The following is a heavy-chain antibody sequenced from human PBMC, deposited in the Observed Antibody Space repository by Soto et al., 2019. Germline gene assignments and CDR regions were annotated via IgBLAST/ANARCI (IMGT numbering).Heavy chain of an antibody. D-gene: IGHD2-2*03. J-gene: IGHJ6*02. CDR1: GGFVSSSSYS. CDR2: IYSSENT. CDR3: ARLNGYCISTNCHGYYGMDV. V-gene: IGHV4-39*01. Sequence: QLQVQESGPGLVKPSETLSLTCSVSGGFVSSSSYSWGWIRQSPGKGLEWIGTIYSSENTYYNPSLLSRVTISVDTSKNEFSLRLSSVTAADTAVYYCARLNGYCISTNCHGYYGMDVRGQGTTVTVSS.